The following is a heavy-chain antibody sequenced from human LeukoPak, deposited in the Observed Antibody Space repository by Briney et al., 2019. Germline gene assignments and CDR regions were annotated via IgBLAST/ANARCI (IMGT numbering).Heavy chain of an antibody. V-gene: IGHV4-39*01. CDR2: IYYSGST. CDR1: GGSISSSSYY. CDR3: ATQLRYFDWTNLYYFDY. Sequence: SETLSLTCTVSGGSISSSSYYWGWIRQPPGKGLVWIGSIYYSGSTYYNPSLKSRVTISVDTSKNQFSLKLSSVTAADTAVYYCATQLRYFDWTNLYYFDYWGQGTLVTVSS. D-gene: IGHD3-9*01. J-gene: IGHJ4*02.